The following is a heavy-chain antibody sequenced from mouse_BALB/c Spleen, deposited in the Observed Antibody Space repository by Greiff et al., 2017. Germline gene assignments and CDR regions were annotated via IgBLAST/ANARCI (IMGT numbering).Heavy chain of an antibody. D-gene: IGHD2-1*01. CDR1: GFTFSDYY. CDR2: ISDGGSYT. J-gene: IGHJ4*01. CDR3: ARDGNYRGAMDY. V-gene: IGHV5-4*02. Sequence: EVMLVESGGGLVKPGGSLKLSCAASGFTFSDYYMYWVRQTPEKRLAWVATISDGGSYTYYPDSVKGRFTISRDNAKNNLYLQMSSLKSEDTAMYYCARDGNYRGAMDYWGQGTSVTVSS.